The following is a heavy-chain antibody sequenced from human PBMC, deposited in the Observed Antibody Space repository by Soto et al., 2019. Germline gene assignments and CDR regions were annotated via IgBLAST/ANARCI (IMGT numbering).Heavy chain of an antibody. CDR2: IYYSGST. CDR3: ASRYGASFDY. J-gene: IGHJ4*02. CDR1: GGSISSYY. V-gene: IGHV4-59*01. Sequence: QVQLQESGPGLVKPSETLSLTCTVSGGSISSYYWSWIRQPPGKGLEWIGYIYYSGSTNYNPSLXSXAXIXIDTSKNQFSLKLSSVTAADTAVYYCASRYGASFDYWGQGTLVTVSS. D-gene: IGHD4-17*01.